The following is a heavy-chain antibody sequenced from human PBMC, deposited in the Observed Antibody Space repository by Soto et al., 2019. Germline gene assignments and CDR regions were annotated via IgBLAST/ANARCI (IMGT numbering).Heavy chain of an antibody. CDR1: GYSFTSYW. CDR2: IDPSDSYT. V-gene: IGHV5-10-1*01. CDR3: ASRGHYGDSFYGMDV. D-gene: IGHD4-17*01. J-gene: IGHJ6*02. Sequence: GESLKISCKGSGYSFTSYWISWVRQMPGKGLEWMGRIDPSDSYTNYSQSFQGHVTISADKSISTAYLQWSSLKASDTAMYYCASRGHYGDSFYGMDVWGQGTTVTVSS.